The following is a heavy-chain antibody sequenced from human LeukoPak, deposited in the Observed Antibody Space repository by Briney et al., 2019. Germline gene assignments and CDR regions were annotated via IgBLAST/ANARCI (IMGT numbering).Heavy chain of an antibody. D-gene: IGHD3-9*01. CDR1: GYTFTGYY. J-gene: IGHJ4*02. Sequence: ASVKVSCTASGYTFTGYYMHWVRQAPGQGLEWMGWINPNSGGTNYAQKFQGRVTMTRDTSISTAYMELSRLRSDDTAVYYCARGTPEEILRYFDWFHLYYFDYWGQGTLVTVSS. CDR2: INPNSGGT. CDR3: ARGTPEEILRYFDWFHLYYFDY. V-gene: IGHV1-2*02.